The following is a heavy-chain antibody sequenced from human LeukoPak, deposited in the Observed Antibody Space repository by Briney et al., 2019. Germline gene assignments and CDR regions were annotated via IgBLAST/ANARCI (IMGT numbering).Heavy chain of an antibody. CDR3: ARRRRATPMLFDY. D-gene: IGHD2-8*01. CDR2: IYYSGST. CDR1: GGSLRSSNYY. V-gene: IGHV4-39*01. Sequence: SETLSLTCTVSGGSLRSSNYYWGWIRQPPGKGLEWIGSIYYSGSTYYNPSLKSRVTISVDTSKNEFSLKLSSVTAADTAVYYCARRRRATPMLFDYWGQGTLVTVSS. J-gene: IGHJ4*02.